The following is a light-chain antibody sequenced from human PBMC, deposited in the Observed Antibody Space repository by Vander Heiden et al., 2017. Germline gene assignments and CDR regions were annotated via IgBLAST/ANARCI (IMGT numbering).Light chain of an antibody. Sequence: EIVLTQSPGTLSLSPGERATLSCRASQSVSSSYLAWYQQKPGQAPRLLIYGASSRATGIPDRFSGSGSGTDFTLTISRLEPEDFAVYFCQQDCSSPLTFGGGTKLEIK. CDR1: QSVSSSY. CDR2: GAS. CDR3: QQDCSSPLT. J-gene: IGKJ4*01. V-gene: IGKV3-20*01.